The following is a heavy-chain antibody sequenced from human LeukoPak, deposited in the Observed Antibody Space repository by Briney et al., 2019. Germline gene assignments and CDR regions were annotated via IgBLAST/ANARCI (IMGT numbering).Heavy chain of an antibody. Sequence: SVKVSCKASGGSFSSYAISWVRQAPGQGLEWMGRIIPILGIANYAQKFQGRVTITADKSTSTAYMELSSLRSEDTAVYYCASTSYYYDSSGYYPYFDYWGQGTLVTVSS. CDR2: IIPILGIA. CDR3: ASTSYYYDSSGYYPYFDY. D-gene: IGHD3-22*01. V-gene: IGHV1-69*04. J-gene: IGHJ4*02. CDR1: GGSFSSYA.